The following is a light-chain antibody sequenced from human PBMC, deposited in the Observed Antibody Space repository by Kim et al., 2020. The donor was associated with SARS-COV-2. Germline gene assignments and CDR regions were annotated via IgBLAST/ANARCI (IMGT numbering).Light chain of an antibody. V-gene: IGLV1-44*01. Sequence: QSALTQPPSVSGTPGQRVTISCSGSRSNIKPNSVNWYQQLPGTAPKLLIYGDHQRPSGVPDRFSGSKSGTSASLAISGLQSEDEADYYCATWDDIQNAWVFGGRTKLTVL. CDR3: ATWDDIQNAWV. CDR2: GDH. CDR1: RSNIKPNS. J-gene: IGLJ3*02.